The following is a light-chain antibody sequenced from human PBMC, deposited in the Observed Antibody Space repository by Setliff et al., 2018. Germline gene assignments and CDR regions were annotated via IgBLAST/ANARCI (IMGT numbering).Light chain of an antibody. Sequence: DIQMTQSPSSLSASVGDRVTITCRASQDIRNSLAWYQQRPGKAPKLLLYAASRLESGVPSRFSGSGSGTDYTLTISSLQPEDFATYYCQQYYSTLPVTFGGGTK. J-gene: IGKJ4*01. CDR2: AAS. CDR1: QDIRNS. CDR3: QQYYSTLPVT. V-gene: IGKV1-NL1*01.